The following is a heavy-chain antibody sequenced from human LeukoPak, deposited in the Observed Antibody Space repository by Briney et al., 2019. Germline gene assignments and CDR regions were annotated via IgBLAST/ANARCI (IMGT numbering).Heavy chain of an antibody. Sequence: GGSLRLSCAASGFTFSSHDMNWVRQAPGKGLEWVSYISNSGSTISYADSVKGRLTISRDNAKNSLYLQMNSLRAEDTAVYYCAREGIADYWGQGTLVAVSS. CDR2: ISNSGSTI. CDR1: GFTFSSHD. CDR3: AREGIADY. D-gene: IGHD3-10*01. V-gene: IGHV3-48*03. J-gene: IGHJ4*02.